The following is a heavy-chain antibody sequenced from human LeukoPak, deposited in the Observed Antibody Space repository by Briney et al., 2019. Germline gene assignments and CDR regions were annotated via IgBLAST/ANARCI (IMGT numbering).Heavy chain of an antibody. CDR3: AKGSGDYHRVDY. Sequence: PGGSLRLSCAASGFTFSSYAMNWVRQAPGKGLEWVSEISGSGDSTYYADSVKGRFTISRDNSKNTLSLQMNRLRAEDTAVYYCAKGSGDYHRVDYWGQGTLVTVSS. D-gene: IGHD4-17*01. V-gene: IGHV3-23*01. CDR2: ISGSGDST. CDR1: GFTFSSYA. J-gene: IGHJ4*02.